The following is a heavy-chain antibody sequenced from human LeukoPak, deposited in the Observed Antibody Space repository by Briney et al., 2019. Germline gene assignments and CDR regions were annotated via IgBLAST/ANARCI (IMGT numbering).Heavy chain of an antibody. CDR2: IWYDGSDK. V-gene: IGHV3-33*06. J-gene: IGHJ6*02. Sequence: GKSLRLSCAASGFTFRSYGMHWVRQAPGKGLEWVAVIWYDGSDKYYADSVKGRFTISRDNSKNTLYLQMNSLRAEDTAVYYCAKDKLEYSSGWYPLRNYYYYYGMDVWGQGTTVTVSS. D-gene: IGHD6-19*01. CDR1: GFTFRSYG. CDR3: AKDKLEYSSGWYPLRNYYYYYGMDV.